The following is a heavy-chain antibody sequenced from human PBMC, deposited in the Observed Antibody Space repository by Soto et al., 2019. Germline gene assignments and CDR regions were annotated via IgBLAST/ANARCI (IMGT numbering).Heavy chain of an antibody. CDR1: GFTFSNYG. D-gene: IGHD6-25*01. Sequence: QVQLVESGGGVVQPGRSLRLSCAASGFTFSNYGMHWVRQAPGKGLEWVAVISYDGSNKYYADSVKGRFTISRDNSKNTLYLQMNSLSAEDTAFYYCAKDGGMAAARPAYWGQGTLVTVSS. V-gene: IGHV3-30*18. J-gene: IGHJ4*02. CDR2: ISYDGSNK. CDR3: AKDGGMAAARPAY.